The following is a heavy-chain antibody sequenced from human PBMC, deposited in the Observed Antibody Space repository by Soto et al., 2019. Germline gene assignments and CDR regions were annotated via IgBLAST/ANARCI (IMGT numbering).Heavy chain of an antibody. D-gene: IGHD6-13*01. CDR2: ISYDGSNK. CDR1: GFTFSSYA. J-gene: IGHJ6*02. CDR3: ARDRQQLPYYYYGMDV. Sequence: GGSLRLSCAASGFTFSSYAMHWVRQAPGKGLEWVAVISYDGSNKYYADSVKGRFTISRDNSKNTLYLQMNSLRAEDTAVYYCARDRQQLPYYYYGMDVWGQGTTVTVSS. V-gene: IGHV3-30-3*01.